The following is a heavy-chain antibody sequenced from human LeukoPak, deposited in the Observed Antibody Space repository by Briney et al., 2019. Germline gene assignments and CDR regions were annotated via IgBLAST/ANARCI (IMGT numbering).Heavy chain of an antibody. CDR3: ARADVVVIPDAFDI. V-gene: IGHV3-66*01. CDR1: GFTVSSNY. CDR2: IYSGGST. Sequence: GGSLRLSCAASGFTVSSNYMSWVRQAPGKGLEWVSVIYSGGSTYYADSVRGRFTISRDNSKNTLYLQMNSLRAEDTAVYYCARADVVVIPDAFDIWGQGTMVTVSS. J-gene: IGHJ3*02. D-gene: IGHD3-22*01.